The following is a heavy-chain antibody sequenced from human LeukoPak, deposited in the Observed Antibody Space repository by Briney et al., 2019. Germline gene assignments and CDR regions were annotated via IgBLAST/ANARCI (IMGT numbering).Heavy chain of an antibody. J-gene: IGHJ5*02. CDR3: ARRQLEPHWFDP. CDR2: ISAYNGNT. CDR1: GYTFTSYG. Sequence: ASVKVSCKASGYTFTSYGISWVRQAPGQGLEWMGWISAYNGNTNYVQKLQGRVTMTTDTSTSTAYMELRSLRSDDTAVYYCARRQLEPHWFDPWGQGTLVTVSS. V-gene: IGHV1-18*01. D-gene: IGHD1-1*01.